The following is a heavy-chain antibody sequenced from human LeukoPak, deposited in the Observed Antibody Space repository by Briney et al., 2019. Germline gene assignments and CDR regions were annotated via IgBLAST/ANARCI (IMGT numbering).Heavy chain of an antibody. CDR3: ARGRYCGGGTCYHFDS. CDR2: TYYSSEWHH. V-gene: IGHV6-1*01. Sequence: SQTLSLTCAVSGDSFFWNSVAWNWIRQSPSRGLEWLGRTYYSSEWHHDYAVSVKSRINITADTFKSQFSLHLNTVTLEDTAVYFCARGRYCGGGTCYHFDSWGQGTLVTVSS. CDR1: GDSFFWNSVA. J-gene: IGHJ4*02. D-gene: IGHD2-15*01.